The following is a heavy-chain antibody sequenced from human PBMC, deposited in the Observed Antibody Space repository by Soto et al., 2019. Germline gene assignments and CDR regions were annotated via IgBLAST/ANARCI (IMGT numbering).Heavy chain of an antibody. CDR2: INPSGGST. Sequence: GASVKVSCKASGYTFTSYYMHWVRQAPGQGLEWMGIINPSGGSTSYAQKFQGRVTMTRDTSTSTVYMELSSLRSEDTAVYYCAKTDYDIWTGYDNGFDPWGQGTLVTVSS. CDR3: AKTDYDIWTGYDNGFDP. J-gene: IGHJ5*02. D-gene: IGHD3-9*01. CDR1: GYTFTSYY. V-gene: IGHV1-46*03.